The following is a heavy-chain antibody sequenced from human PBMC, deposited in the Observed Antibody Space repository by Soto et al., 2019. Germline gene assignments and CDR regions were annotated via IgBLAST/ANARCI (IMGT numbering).Heavy chain of an antibody. CDR2: ISAYNGNT. Sequence: ASVKVSCKASGYTFTSYGISWVRQAPGQGLEWMGWISAYNGNTNYAQKLQGRVTMTTDTSTSTAYMELRSLRSDDAAVYYCARIPDRYSSSWPYGMDVWGQGTAVTVSS. CDR3: ARIPDRYSSSWPYGMDV. CDR1: GYTFTSYG. J-gene: IGHJ6*02. V-gene: IGHV1-18*01. D-gene: IGHD6-13*01.